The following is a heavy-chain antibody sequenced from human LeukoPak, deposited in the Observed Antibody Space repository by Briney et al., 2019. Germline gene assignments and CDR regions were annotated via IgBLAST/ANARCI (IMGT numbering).Heavy chain of an antibody. V-gene: IGHV1-24*01. D-gene: IGHD3-22*01. J-gene: IGHJ4*02. CDR2: FDPDTVET. CDR3: ATVRYYDTPGDSDYFDY. Sequence: GASVKVSCRASGYTLTALSMHWVRQAPGKGLEWMGGFDPDTVETIYAQKFQGRVTMTEDTSTDTAYMDLSSLRSKDTAVYYCATVRYYDTPGDSDYFDYWGQGTLVTVSS. CDR1: GYTLTALS.